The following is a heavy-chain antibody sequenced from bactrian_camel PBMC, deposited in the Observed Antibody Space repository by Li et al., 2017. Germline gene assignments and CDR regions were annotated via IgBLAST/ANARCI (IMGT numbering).Heavy chain of an antibody. CDR3: ATRTWGEGYMDY. CDR2: ISITGDST. J-gene: IGHJ4*01. D-gene: IGHD5*01. V-gene: IGHV3-1*01. Sequence: QLVESGGDLVPPGGSLTLSCAASGFAFDDYAMGWVRQAPGKGLEWVSGISITGDSTVYPDSVKGRFTISRDNAENMVYLQMNSLKPEDTAVYYCATRTWGEGYMDYWGQGTQVTVS. CDR1: GFAFDDYA.